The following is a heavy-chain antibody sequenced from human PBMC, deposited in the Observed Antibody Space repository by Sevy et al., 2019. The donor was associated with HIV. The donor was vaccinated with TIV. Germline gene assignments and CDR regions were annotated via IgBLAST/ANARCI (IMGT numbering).Heavy chain of an antibody. Sequence: GGSLRLSCAASGFTFSKYSMSWVRQPPGKGLEWVSTLSFGCGEINYADSVKGRFTISRDNSKSSVYLQMNNLRPEDTAVYYCAREGCTKPHDYWGQGTRFTVSS. V-gene: IGHV3-23*01. CDR3: AREGCTKPHDY. J-gene: IGHJ4*02. D-gene: IGHD2-8*01. CDR2: LSFGCGEI. CDR1: GFTFSKYS.